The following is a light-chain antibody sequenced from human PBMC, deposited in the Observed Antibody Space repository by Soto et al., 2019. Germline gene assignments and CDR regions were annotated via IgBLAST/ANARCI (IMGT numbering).Light chain of an antibody. V-gene: IGLV2-14*01. J-gene: IGLJ2*01. Sequence: QSALTQPASVSGSPGQSITISCAGTSTDVGGYNYVSWYQHHPGKAPKLLIYEVINRPSGISNRFSGSKSDNTASLTISGLQADDEADYYCSSYRSTDPLVFGGGTKLTVL. CDR3: SSYRSTDPLV. CDR2: EVI. CDR1: STDVGGYNY.